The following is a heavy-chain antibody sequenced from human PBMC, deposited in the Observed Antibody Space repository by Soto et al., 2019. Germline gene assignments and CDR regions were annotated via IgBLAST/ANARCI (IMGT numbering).Heavy chain of an antibody. CDR3: ASLPMTIFEVVKGPFDP. CDR1: GGSISTNDYY. CDR2: IHYSGTT. D-gene: IGHD3-3*01. J-gene: IGHJ5*02. V-gene: IGHV4-39*01. Sequence: QLQLQESSPGLVKPWETLYLTCTVSGGSISTNDYYWGWIRQPPGEGLEWIGSIHYSGTTYRNPSLKSRLTLPVDTSKNQFSLKLSSVTAADTAVYYCASLPMTIFEVVKGPFDPWGQGTLVTVSS.